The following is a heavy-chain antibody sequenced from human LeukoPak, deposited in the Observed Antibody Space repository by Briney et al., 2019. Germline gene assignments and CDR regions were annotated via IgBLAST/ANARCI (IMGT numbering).Heavy chain of an antibody. CDR2: ISYDGSNK. Sequence: GGSLRLSCAASVFTLSTYAMHWVRQAPGKGLEWVAVISYDGSNKYYADSVKGRFTISRDNSKNTMYLQMNSLRAEDTAVYYCARQVGDYWGEGTLVTVSS. V-gene: IGHV3-30-3*01. J-gene: IGHJ4*02. CDR3: ARQVGDY. CDR1: VFTLSTYA.